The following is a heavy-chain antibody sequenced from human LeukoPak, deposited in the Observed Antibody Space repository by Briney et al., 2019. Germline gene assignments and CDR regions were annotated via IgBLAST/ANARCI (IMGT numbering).Heavy chain of an antibody. CDR3: AREYLPPGRSYSGYDYESSHFDY. D-gene: IGHD5-12*01. CDR2: LVPMFGLE. V-gene: IGHV1-69*05. J-gene: IGHJ4*02. CDR1: GGTFRNYA. Sequence: SVKVSCKASGGTFRNYAINWVRQAPGQGLEWMGGLVPMFGLENYAQEFQDRLTITTDESWGTAHMELSSLRSEDTAVYFCAREYLPPGRSYSGYDYESSHFDYWGRGTLVTVSS.